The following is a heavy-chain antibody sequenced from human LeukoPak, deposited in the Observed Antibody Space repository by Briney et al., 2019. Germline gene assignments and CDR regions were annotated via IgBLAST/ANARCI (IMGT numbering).Heavy chain of an antibody. Sequence: SETLSLTCTVSGGSISSSSYYWGWIRQPPGKGLEWTGSIYYSGSTYYNPSLKSRVTISVDTSKNQFSLKLSSVTAADTAVYYCARRPFINYSSSWYSYWYFDLWGRGTLATVSS. J-gene: IGHJ2*01. D-gene: IGHD6-13*01. CDR1: GGSISSSSYY. CDR2: IYYSGST. V-gene: IGHV4-39*01. CDR3: ARRPFINYSSSWYSYWYFDL.